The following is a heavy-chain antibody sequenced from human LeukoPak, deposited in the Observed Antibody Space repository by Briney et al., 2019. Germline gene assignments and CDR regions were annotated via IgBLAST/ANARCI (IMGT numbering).Heavy chain of an antibody. CDR2: MYNSGTT. J-gene: IGHJ2*01. D-gene: IGHD3-16*01. CDR3: ARDKGPYWYFDL. Sequence: PGGSLRLSCAASGFTFSSYAMSWIRQPPGKGLEWIGNMYNSGTTDYNPALKSRVTISLDTSKNQISLKLSSVTAADTAVYFCARDKGPYWYFDLWGRGTLVTVSS. CDR1: GFTFSSYA. V-gene: IGHV4-59*01.